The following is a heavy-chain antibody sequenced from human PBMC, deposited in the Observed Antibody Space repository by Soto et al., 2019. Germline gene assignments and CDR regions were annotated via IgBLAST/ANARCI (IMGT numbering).Heavy chain of an antibody. CDR1: GYTFTSYD. Sequence: GASVKVSCKASGYTFTSYDINWVRQATGQGLEWMGWMNPNSGNTGYAQKFQGRVTMTRNTSISTAYMELSSLRSEDTAVYYCARGWDYGVWYGMDVWGQGTTVTVSS. CDR3: ARGWDYGVWYGMDV. D-gene: IGHD4-17*01. J-gene: IGHJ6*02. CDR2: MNPNSGNT. V-gene: IGHV1-8*01.